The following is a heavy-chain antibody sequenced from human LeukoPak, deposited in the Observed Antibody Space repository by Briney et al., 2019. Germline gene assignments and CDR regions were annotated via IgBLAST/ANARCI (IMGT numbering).Heavy chain of an antibody. D-gene: IGHD3-10*01. CDR3: AKAIGRSFTYGCDY. CDR2: ISGSGGST. V-gene: IGHV3-23*01. J-gene: IGHJ4*02. Sequence: GGSLRLSCAASGFTFSSYAMSWVRQAPGKGLEWVSAISGSGGSTYYADSVKGRFTISRDNSKNTLYLQMNSLRAEDTAVYYCAKAIGRSFTYGCDYWGQGTLVTVSS. CDR1: GFTFSSYA.